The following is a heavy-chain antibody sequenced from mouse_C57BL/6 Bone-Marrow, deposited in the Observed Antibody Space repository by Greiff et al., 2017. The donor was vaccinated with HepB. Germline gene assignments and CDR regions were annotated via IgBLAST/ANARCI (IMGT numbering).Heavy chain of an antibody. D-gene: IGHD1-1*01. V-gene: IGHV5-17*01. Sequence: EVQGVESGGGLVKPGGSLKLSCAASGFTFSDYGMHWVRQAPEKGLEWVAYISSGSSTIYYADTVKGRFTISRDNAKTTLFLQMTSLRSEDTAMYYCARRYYGSSYEAMDYWGQGTSVTVSS. CDR3: ARRYYGSSYEAMDY. CDR1: GFTFSDYG. CDR2: ISSGSSTI. J-gene: IGHJ4*01.